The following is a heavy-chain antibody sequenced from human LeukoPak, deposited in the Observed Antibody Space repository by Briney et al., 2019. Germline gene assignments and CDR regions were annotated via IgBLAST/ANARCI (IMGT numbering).Heavy chain of an antibody. D-gene: IGHD1-26*01. CDR2: IYHSGST. V-gene: IGHV4-4*02. Sequence: SETLSLTCAVPGGSISSSNWWSWVRQPPGKGLEWIGEIYHSGSTNYNPSLKSRVTISVDKSKNQFSLKLSSVTAADTAVYYCARVSSGATTVDYWGQGTLVTVSS. J-gene: IGHJ4*02. CDR3: ARVSSGATTVDY. CDR1: GGSISSSNW.